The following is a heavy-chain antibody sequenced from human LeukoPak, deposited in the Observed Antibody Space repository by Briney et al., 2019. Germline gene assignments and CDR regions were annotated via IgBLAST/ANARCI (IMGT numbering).Heavy chain of an antibody. CDR3: AREWVWGSGGKDYYYMDV. V-gene: IGHV4-4*07. Sequence: SETLSLTCTVSGGSISTYYWSWIRQPAGKGLEWIGRIYISGGTNYNSSLKSRVIISVDKSKNQFSLKLNSVTAADTAVYYCAREWVWGSGGKDYYYMDVWGKGTTVTVSS. CDR1: GGSISTYY. J-gene: IGHJ6*03. CDR2: IYISGGT. D-gene: IGHD2-15*01.